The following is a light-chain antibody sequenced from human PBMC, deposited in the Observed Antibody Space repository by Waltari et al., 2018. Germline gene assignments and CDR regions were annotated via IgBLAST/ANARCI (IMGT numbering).Light chain of an antibody. J-gene: IGKJ1*01. Sequence: EIVLTQSPGTLSLSPGERATLSCRASQSIGIYLAWYQQRPGQATRLLMYHASSRATGIPDRFSGSGSGTDFSLTISRLDPEDFAVYYCQKYESLPATFGQGTKVEIK. CDR2: HAS. V-gene: IGKV3-20*01. CDR1: QSIGIY. CDR3: QKYESLPAT.